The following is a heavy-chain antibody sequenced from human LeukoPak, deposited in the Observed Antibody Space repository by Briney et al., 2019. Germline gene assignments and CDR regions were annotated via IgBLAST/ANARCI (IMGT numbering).Heavy chain of an antibody. CDR3: ARASQQGLFDY. CDR2: IYHSGST. V-gene: IGHV4-38-2*01. J-gene: IGHJ4*02. Sequence: TSETLSLTCAVSGYSISSGYYWGWIRQPPGKGLEWIGSIYHSGSTYYNPSLKSRVTISVDTSKNQFSLKLSSVTAADTAVYYCARASQQGLFDYWGQGTLVTVSS. D-gene: IGHD6-13*01. CDR1: GYSISSGYY.